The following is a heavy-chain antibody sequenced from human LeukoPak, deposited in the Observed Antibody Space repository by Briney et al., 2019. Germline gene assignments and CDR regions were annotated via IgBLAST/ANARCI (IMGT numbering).Heavy chain of an antibody. Sequence: PGGSLRLSCAASGFIVGSYAMSWVRQAPGKGLEWVANIKQDGSEKYYVDSVKGRFTISRDNAKNALYLQMNSLRVEDTAVYYCARSSRADFDYWGQGIVVTVSS. V-gene: IGHV3-7*04. J-gene: IGHJ4*02. CDR3: ARSSRADFDY. CDR2: IKQDGSEK. CDR1: GFIVGSYA.